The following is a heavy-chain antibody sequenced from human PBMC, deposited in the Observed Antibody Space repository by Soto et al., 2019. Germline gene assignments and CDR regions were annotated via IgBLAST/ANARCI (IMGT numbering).Heavy chain of an antibody. J-gene: IGHJ4*02. Sequence: QVQLVESGGGVVQPGRSLRLSCAASGFTFSSYGMHWVRQAPGKGLEWVAVIWYDGSNKYYADSVKGRFTISRDNSKNTLYLHISCLRAEVTAVYYCARAYCGGDCSSNFDYWGQGTLVTVSS. D-gene: IGHD2-21*02. CDR3: ARAYCGGDCSSNFDY. CDR2: IWYDGSNK. V-gene: IGHV3-33*01. CDR1: GFTFSSYG.